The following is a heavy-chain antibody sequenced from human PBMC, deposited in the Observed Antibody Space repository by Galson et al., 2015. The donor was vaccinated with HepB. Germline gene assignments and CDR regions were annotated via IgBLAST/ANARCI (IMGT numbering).Heavy chain of an antibody. V-gene: IGHV1-2*02. Sequence: SVKVSCKASGYTFTGYYMHWVRQAPGQGLEWMGWINPNSGGTNYAQKFQGRVTMTRDTSISTAYMELSRLRSDDTAVYYCAVHLGELSFVDYWGQGTLVTVSS. CDR1: GYTFTGYY. D-gene: IGHD3-16*02. CDR2: INPNSGGT. J-gene: IGHJ4*02. CDR3: AVHLGELSFVDY.